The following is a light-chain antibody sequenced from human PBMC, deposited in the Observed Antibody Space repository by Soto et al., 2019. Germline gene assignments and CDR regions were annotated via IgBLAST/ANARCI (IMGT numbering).Light chain of an antibody. V-gene: IGLV2-11*01. Sequence: QSALTQPRSVSASPGQSVAISCTGTSSDVGGYNYVSWYQQHPGKAPKLMIYDVTKRPSGVPDRFSGFKSGNTASLTISGLQAEDEADYYCCSYAGSYTWVFGGGTKVTVL. CDR1: SSDVGGYNY. J-gene: IGLJ3*02. CDR3: CSYAGSYTWV. CDR2: DVT.